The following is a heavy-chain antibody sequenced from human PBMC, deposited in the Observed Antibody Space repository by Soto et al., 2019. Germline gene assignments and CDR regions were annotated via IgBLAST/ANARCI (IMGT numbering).Heavy chain of an antibody. D-gene: IGHD4-17*01. V-gene: IGHV3-23*01. CDR2: ISSSGGDT. CDR3: AKDRRRMTAVTDDAFDF. CDR1: GFTFSTYA. Sequence: GGSLRLSCAASGFTFSTYAMSWVRQAPGKGLEWVSSISSSGGDTYYADSVKGRFTISRDNSKNMLYLQMNSLRAEDTAIYYCAKDRRRMTAVTDDAFDFWGQGTMVTVSS. J-gene: IGHJ3*01.